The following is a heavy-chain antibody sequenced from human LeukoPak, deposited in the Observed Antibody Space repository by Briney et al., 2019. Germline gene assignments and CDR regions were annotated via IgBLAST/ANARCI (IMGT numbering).Heavy chain of an antibody. J-gene: IGHJ4*02. CDR2: INPSAGST. V-gene: IGHV1-46*01. D-gene: IGHD6-19*01. CDR3: ARKGDIAVAGLVLDH. Sequence: GASVTVSFKSSGYTFTIYYLHWVRHAPGQGLEWMGIINPSAGSTSYAQKFQGRVTMTRDTSTSTVYMELSSLRSEDTAVYYCARKGDIAVAGLVLDHWGQGTLVTVSS. CDR1: GYTFTIYY.